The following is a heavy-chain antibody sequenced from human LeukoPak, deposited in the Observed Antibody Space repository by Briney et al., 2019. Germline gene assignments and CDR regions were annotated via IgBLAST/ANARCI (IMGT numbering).Heavy chain of an antibody. Sequence: GGSLRLSCAVSGITLSNYGMSWVRQAPGKGLEWVAGISGSGGSTNYADSVKGRFTISRDNPKNTLYLQMNSLRVEDTAVYYCVRKFATGDWGQGTLVTVSS. CDR1: GITLSNYG. J-gene: IGHJ4*02. CDR3: VRKFATGD. D-gene: IGHD1-14*01. CDR2: ISGSGGST. V-gene: IGHV3-23*01.